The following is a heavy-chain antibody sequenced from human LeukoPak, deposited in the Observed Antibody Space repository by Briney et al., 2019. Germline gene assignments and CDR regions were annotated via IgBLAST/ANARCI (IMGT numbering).Heavy chain of an antibody. V-gene: IGHV1-69*04. CDR1: GYTFTSYA. CDR3: ARGRWFGELFMSEFDY. Sequence: ASVKVSCKASGYTFTSYAISWVRQAPGQGLEWMGRIIPILGIANYAQKFQGRVTITADKSTSTAYMELSSLRSEDTAVYYCARGRWFGELFMSEFDYWGQGTLVTVSS. D-gene: IGHD3-10*01. J-gene: IGHJ4*02. CDR2: IIPILGIA.